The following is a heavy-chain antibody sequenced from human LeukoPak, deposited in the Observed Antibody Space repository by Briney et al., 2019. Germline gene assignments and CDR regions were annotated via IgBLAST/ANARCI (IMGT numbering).Heavy chain of an antibody. J-gene: IGHJ4*02. V-gene: IGHV4-34*01. D-gene: IGHD3-16*02. Sequence: SETLSLTCAVYGGSFSGYYWSWIRQPPGKGLEGIGEINHSGSTNYNPSLKSRVTISVDAPKNQFSLKLSSVTAADTAVYYCARGTNPYDYVWGSYRVFDYWGQGTLVTVSS. CDR1: GGSFSGYY. CDR2: INHSGST. CDR3: ARGTNPYDYVWGSYRVFDY.